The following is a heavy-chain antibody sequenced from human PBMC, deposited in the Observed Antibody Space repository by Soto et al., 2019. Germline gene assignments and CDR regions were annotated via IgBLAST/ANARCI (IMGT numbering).Heavy chain of an antibody. CDR3: AYRPFNRPWHDAYDI. J-gene: IGHJ3*02. CDR2: IYWDDDK. CDR1: GFSLSARGEG. Sequence: SGPTLVNPTETLTLTCTFSGFSLSARGEGVGWIRQPPGKALEWLAIIYWDDDKRYSPSLRTTFTITKDTSKNQVVLTMTNMDPVNTAIYFCAYRPFNRPWHDAYDIWGPGKMVTVPS. V-gene: IGHV2-5*02.